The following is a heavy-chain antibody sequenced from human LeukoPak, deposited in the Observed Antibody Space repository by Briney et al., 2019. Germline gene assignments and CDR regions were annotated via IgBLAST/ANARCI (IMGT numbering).Heavy chain of an antibody. CDR1: GFTFSSYW. D-gene: IGHD6-13*01. J-gene: IGHJ6*03. V-gene: IGHV3-7*01. Sequence: PGGSLRLSCAASGFTFSSYWMSWVRQAPGKWLEWVADIKQDGSEKYYVDSVKGRFTISRDNAKNSLYLQMNSLRAEDTAVYYCASIAAALFYYYYYYMDVWGKGTTVTVSS. CDR2: IKQDGSEK. CDR3: ASIAAALFYYYYYYMDV.